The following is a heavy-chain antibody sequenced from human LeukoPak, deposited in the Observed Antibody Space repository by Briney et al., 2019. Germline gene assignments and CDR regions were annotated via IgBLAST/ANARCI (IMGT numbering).Heavy chain of an antibody. CDR1: GFTFSDYY. Sequence: GGSLRLSCAASGFTFSDYYMSWVRQAPGKGLEWVSYISTSGSTMYYADSVKGRLSISRDNAKNSLYLQMNSLRGEDTAVYYCARVGYSYDDWGQGTLVTVSS. J-gene: IGHJ4*02. V-gene: IGHV3-11*04. CDR2: ISTSGSTM. D-gene: IGHD5-18*01. CDR3: ARVGYSYDD.